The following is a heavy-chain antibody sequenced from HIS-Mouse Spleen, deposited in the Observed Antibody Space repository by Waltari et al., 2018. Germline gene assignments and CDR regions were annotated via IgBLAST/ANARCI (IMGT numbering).Heavy chain of an antibody. CDR1: GGSFSGYY. V-gene: IGHV4-34*01. D-gene: IGHD6-6*01. J-gene: IGHJ4*02. CDR3: AGGLAARFDY. Sequence: QVQLQQWGAGLLKPSEPLSLTCAVYGGSFSGYYWSWIRQPPGKGMEWIGEIKHSGSTNYNPSRKSRVTISVDTSKNQFSLKLSSVTAADTAVYYCAGGLAARFDYWGQGTLVTVSS. CDR2: IKHSGST.